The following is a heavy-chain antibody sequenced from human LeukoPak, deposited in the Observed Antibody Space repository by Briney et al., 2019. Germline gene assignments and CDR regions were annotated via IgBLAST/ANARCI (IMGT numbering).Heavy chain of an antibody. CDR2: IKSKTDRGTT. V-gene: IGHV3-15*01. Sequence: GGSLRLSCAASGFTFINARMSWVRQAPGKGLEWVGRIKSKTDRGTTDYAAPVKGRFTISRDDSKNTLFLQMNSLKTEDTAVYYCSTLTGDDYWGQGTLVTVSS. D-gene: IGHD7-27*01. CDR1: GFTFINAR. J-gene: IGHJ4*02. CDR3: STLTGDDY.